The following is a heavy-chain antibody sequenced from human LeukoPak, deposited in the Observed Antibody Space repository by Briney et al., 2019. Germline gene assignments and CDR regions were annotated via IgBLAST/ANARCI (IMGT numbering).Heavy chain of an antibody. CDR3: ARGRYYDSSGRPYFIDY. CDR2: IKTDGSST. D-gene: IGHD3-22*01. Sequence: GGSLRLSCAASGFTFYNYWMHWVRQAPGKGLVWVSRIKTDGSSTSYADSVKGRFTISRDNSKNTLYLQMNSLRAEDTAVYFCARGRYYDSSGRPYFIDYWGQGTLVTVSS. V-gene: IGHV3-74*01. J-gene: IGHJ4*02. CDR1: GFTFYNYW.